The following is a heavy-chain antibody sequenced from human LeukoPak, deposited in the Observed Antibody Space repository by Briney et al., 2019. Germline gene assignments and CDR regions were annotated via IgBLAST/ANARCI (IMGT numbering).Heavy chain of an antibody. V-gene: IGHV3-11*04. J-gene: IGHJ3*02. CDR1: GFTFSDYY. CDR2: ISSGGITI. CDR3: ARHYSRAFDI. Sequence: PGGSLRLSCAASGFTFSDYYMSWIRQAPGKGLEWVSYISSGGITIYYADSVKGRFTISRDNAKNSLYLQMSSLRAEDTAVYYCARHYSRAFDIWGQGTMVTVSS. D-gene: IGHD6-13*01.